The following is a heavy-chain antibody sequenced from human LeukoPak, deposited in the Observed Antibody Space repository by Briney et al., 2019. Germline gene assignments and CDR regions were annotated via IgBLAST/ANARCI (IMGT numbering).Heavy chain of an antibody. CDR2: ISDDARNK. CDR3: ARIRHYDSRGDDSYYFDY. CDR1: GFTFSNFG. J-gene: IGHJ4*02. V-gene: IGHV3-30*03. Sequence: PGASLILSCADAGFTFSNFGMHWVRKPPGKRLGWVAVISDDARNKDYRDSVKGRFTISRDNSKNTLFLQMNSLRPEDTAVYYCARIRHYDSRGDDSYYFDYWGQGTLVTVSS. D-gene: IGHD3-22*01.